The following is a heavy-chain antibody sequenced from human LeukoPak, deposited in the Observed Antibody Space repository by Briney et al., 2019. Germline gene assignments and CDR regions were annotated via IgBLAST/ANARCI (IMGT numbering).Heavy chain of an antibody. Sequence: PSETLSLTCAVYGGSFSGYYWSWIRQPPGKGLEWIGEINHSGSTNYNPSLKSRVTISVDTSKNQFSLKLSSVTAADTAVYYCARGRIEWAYSSSSVGTYYYYYYMDVWGKGTTVTVSS. D-gene: IGHD6-6*01. V-gene: IGHV4-34*01. CDR2: INHSGST. J-gene: IGHJ6*03. CDR3: ARGRIEWAYSSSSVGTYYYYYYMDV. CDR1: GGSFSGYY.